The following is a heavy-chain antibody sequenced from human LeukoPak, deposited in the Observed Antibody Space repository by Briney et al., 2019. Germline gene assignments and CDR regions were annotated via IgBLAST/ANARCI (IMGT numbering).Heavy chain of an antibody. Sequence: PETLSLTRTVSGGSISSYYCSWIRPPPGKGLEWIGYIYHIGSTNYHPSRKSRVTISVDTSKHQFSLKLSSVTAADTAVYYCARLGYCSSTSCYRFPSYYYYYGMDVWGQGTTVTVSS. D-gene: IGHD2-2*02. J-gene: IGHJ6*02. CDR3: ARLGYCSSTSCYRFPSYYYYYGMDV. CDR1: GGSISSYY. CDR2: IYHIGST. V-gene: IGHV4-59*01.